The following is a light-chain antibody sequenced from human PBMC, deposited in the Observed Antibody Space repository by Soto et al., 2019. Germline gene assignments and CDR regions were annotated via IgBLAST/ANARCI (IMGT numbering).Light chain of an antibody. J-gene: IGLJ1*01. CDR2: DIN. Sequence: QSALTQPASVSGSPGQSITISCTGTNSDVGAYIYVSWYQQHPGKAPKLMVYDINNRPSGVSNRFSGPKSANTASLTISGLQADDEADYYCVSFTTKSSYVFGTGTKVTVL. CDR1: NSDVGAYIY. CDR3: VSFTTKSSYV. V-gene: IGLV2-14*03.